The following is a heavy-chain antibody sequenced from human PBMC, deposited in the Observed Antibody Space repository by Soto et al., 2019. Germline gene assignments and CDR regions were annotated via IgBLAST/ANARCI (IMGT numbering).Heavy chain of an antibody. CDR3: ARYCYNINCRKYNYYGMEA. CDR1: GGTFGSYA. CDR2: IIPMFGTT. J-gene: IGHJ6*02. D-gene: IGHD3-10*01. Sequence: QVQLLQSGAEVKKPGSSVKVSCRAPGGTFGSYAISWVRQAPGQGLEWVGGIIPMFGTTNYAQNLQGRVTITAEEFTGTAYLELSSLRSEDAAVYYCARYCYNINCRKYNYYGMEAWGQGTTVTVSS. V-gene: IGHV1-69*01.